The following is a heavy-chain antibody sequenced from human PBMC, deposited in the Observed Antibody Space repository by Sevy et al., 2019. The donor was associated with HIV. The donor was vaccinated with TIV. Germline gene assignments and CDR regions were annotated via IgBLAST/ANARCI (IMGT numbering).Heavy chain of an antibody. D-gene: IGHD5-18*01. CDR1: GFTFNNHA. Sequence: GGSLGLSCVGSGFTFNNHAMSWVRQAPGKGLEWVSSISGSGGTINYADSVKGRYTVSRDNFKNTLHLQMNSLRPEDTAFYFCAKARGKYSYGYDYFDYWGQGTLVTVSS. J-gene: IGHJ4*02. CDR2: ISGSGGTI. CDR3: AKARGKYSYGYDYFDY. V-gene: IGHV3-23*01.